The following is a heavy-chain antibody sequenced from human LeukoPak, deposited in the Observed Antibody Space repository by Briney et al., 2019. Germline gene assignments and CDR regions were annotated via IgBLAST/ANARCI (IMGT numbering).Heavy chain of an antibody. V-gene: IGHV3-33*01. CDR3: ARDPYPGPYYFDY. CDR1: GFTLSSYG. J-gene: IGHJ4*02. CDR2: IWYDGSNK. Sequence: HPGGSLRLSCAASGFTLSSYGMHWVRQAPGKGLEWVAVIWYDGSNKYYADSVKGRFTISRDNSKNTLYLQMNSLRAEDTAVYYCARDPYPGPYYFDYWGQGTLVTVSS. D-gene: IGHD2-2*01.